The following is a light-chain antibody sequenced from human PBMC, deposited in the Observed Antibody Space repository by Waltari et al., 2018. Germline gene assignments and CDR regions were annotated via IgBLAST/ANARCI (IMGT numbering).Light chain of an antibody. J-gene: IGLJ2*01. CDR2: QDT. CDR3: QAWNTFIL. V-gene: IGLV3-1*01. Sequence: SSELSQPPSISVSPGQTASIICSGDKLGDAYTSWYQQKPGQSPLLIIYQDTKRPSGSPGRVSGSNSGNTATLTISGTQPLDEADYYCQAWNTFILFGGGTKLTVL. CDR1: KLGDAY.